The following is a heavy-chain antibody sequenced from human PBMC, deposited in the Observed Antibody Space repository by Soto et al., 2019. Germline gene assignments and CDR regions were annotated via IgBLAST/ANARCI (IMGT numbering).Heavy chain of an antibody. CDR3: ASGGDYYDSSELDY. V-gene: IGHV3-33*01. Sequence: GGSLRLSCAASGFTFSSYGMHWVRQAPGKGLEWVAVIWYDGSNKYYADSVKGRFTISRDNSKNTLYLQMNSLRAEDTAVYYCASGGDYYDSSELDYWGQGTLVTVSS. CDR1: GFTFSSYG. CDR2: IWYDGSNK. J-gene: IGHJ4*02. D-gene: IGHD3-22*01.